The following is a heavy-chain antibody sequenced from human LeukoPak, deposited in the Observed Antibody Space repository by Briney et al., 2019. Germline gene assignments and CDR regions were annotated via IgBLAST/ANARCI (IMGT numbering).Heavy chain of an antibody. CDR2: IQYDGNNK. CDR3: AKRGDYTNHWYFDY. Sequence: GGSLRLSCAASGFTFSGYGMHWVCQAPGKGLEWVTFIQYDGNNKYYADSVKGRFSISRDNSKNTLYLQMNSLRAEDTAVYYCAKRGDYTNHWYFDYWGQGTLVTVSS. J-gene: IGHJ4*02. D-gene: IGHD4-11*01. V-gene: IGHV3-30*02. CDR1: GFTFSGYG.